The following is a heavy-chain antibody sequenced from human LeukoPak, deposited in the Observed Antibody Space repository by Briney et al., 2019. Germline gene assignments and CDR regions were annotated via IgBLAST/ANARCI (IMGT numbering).Heavy chain of an antibody. CDR1: GGSFSGCY. V-gene: IGHV4-34*01. CDR2: INHSGST. J-gene: IGHJ4*02. Sequence: SETLSLTCAVYGGSFSGCYWSWIRQPPGKGLEWIGEINHSGSTNYNPSLKSRVTISVDTSKNQFSLKLSSVTAADTAVYYCARGDRDYYDSSGYYYFPYWGQGTLVTVSS. CDR3: ARGDRDYYDSSGYYYFPY. D-gene: IGHD3-22*01.